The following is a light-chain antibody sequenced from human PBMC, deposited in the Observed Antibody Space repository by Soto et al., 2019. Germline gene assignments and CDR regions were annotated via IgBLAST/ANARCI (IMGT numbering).Light chain of an antibody. CDR3: QQYNNWPAES. J-gene: IGKJ2*03. V-gene: IGKV3-15*01. CDR1: QSVTRD. Sequence: IVRTQSPAPLSLCPGESATLSCMSRQSVTRDLAWNQQKPGQAPRLLIYGASTRATGIPARFSGSGSGTAFALTISGLQSEDFAVYYWQQYNNWPAESFGQGTKLEIK. CDR2: GAS.